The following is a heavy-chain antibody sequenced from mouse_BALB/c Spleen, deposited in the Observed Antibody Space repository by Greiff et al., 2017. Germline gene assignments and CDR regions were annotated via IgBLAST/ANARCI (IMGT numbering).Heavy chain of an antibody. D-gene: IGHD2-4*01. CDR1: GFNIKDYY. CDR2: IDPENGDT. J-gene: IGHJ3*01. V-gene: IGHV14-4*02. Sequence: EVQLQQSGAELVRSGASVKLSCTASGFNIKDYYMHWVKQRPEQGLEWIGWIDPENGDTEYAPKFQGKATMTADTSSNTAYLQLSSLTSEDTAVYYCARIEGLPFAYWGQGTLVTVSA. CDR3: ARIEGLPFAY.